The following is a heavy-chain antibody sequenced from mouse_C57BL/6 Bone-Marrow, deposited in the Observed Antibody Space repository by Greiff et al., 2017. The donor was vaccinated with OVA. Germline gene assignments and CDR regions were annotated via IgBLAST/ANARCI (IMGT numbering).Heavy chain of an antibody. CDR3: ARSTLGPYYFDY. J-gene: IGHJ2*01. CDR2: IYPGSGST. V-gene: IGHV1-55*01. Sequence: QVQLQQPGAELVKPGASVKMSCKASGYTFTSYWITWVKQRPGQGLEWIGDIYPGSGSTNYNEKFKSKATLTVDTSSSTAYMQLSSLTSEDSAVYYCARSTLGPYYFDYWGQGTTLTVSS. CDR1: GYTFTSYW. D-gene: IGHD4-1*01.